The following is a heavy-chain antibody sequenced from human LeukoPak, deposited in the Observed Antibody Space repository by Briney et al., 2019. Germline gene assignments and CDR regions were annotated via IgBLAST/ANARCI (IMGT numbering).Heavy chain of an antibody. CDR2: IIPILGIA. CDR3: ARDLAMVRGEYWFDP. V-gene: IGHV1-69*04. CDR1: GGTFSSYT. D-gene: IGHD3-10*01. J-gene: IGHJ5*02. Sequence: SVKVSCKASGGTFSSYTISWVRQAPGQGLEWMGRIIPILGIANYAQKLQGRVTITADKSTSTAYMELSSLRSEDTAVYYCARDLAMVRGEYWFDPWGQGTLVTVSS.